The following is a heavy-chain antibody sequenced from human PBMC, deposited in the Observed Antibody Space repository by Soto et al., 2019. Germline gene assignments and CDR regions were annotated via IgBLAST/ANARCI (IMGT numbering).Heavy chain of an antibody. J-gene: IGHJ4*02. CDR1: GYSISSGYY. CDR2: IYHSGST. Sequence: SETLSLTCAVSGYSISSGYYWGWIRQPPGKGLEWIGSIYHSGSTYYNPSLKSRVTISVDTSKNQFSLKLSSVTAADTAVYYCARIGGRYYPLDYWGQGTLVTVSS. V-gene: IGHV4-38-2*01. CDR3: ARIGGRYYPLDY. D-gene: IGHD1-26*01.